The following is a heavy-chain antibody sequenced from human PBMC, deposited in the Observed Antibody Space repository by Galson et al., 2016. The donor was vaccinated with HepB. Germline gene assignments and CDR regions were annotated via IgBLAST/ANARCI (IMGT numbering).Heavy chain of an antibody. CDR2: IGKAGDT. J-gene: IGHJ5*02. CDR1: GFTFSTYD. V-gene: IGHV3-13*01. CDR3: ARGADNGFDP. Sequence: SLRLSCAASGFTFSTYDMHWVRQITGKGLEWVSGIGKAGDTYYAGSVKGRFTISRENAKNSLYLQMNSLRVGDTAVYYCARGADNGFDPWGQGTLVTVSS. D-gene: IGHD2-8*01.